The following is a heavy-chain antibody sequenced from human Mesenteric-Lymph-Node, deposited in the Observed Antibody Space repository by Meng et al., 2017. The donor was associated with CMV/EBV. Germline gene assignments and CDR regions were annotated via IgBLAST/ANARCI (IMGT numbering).Heavy chain of an antibody. J-gene: IGHJ4*02. Sequence: LPATVSGGSISSGGYYWSWIRLHPGKGLEWIGYIYYSGSTNYNPSLKSRLTMSVDTSKNQFSLKLSSVTAADTAVYYCARGGDWVDYWGQGTLVTVSS. CDR3: ARGGDWVDY. CDR1: GGSISSGGYY. V-gene: IGHV4-31*03. CDR2: IYYSGST. D-gene: IGHD2-21*01.